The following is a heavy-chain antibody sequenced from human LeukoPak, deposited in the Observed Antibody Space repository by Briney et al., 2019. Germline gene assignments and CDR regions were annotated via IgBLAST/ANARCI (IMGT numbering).Heavy chain of an antibody. CDR1: GFTFSTYW. CDR2: ITSDGSST. D-gene: IGHD2-21*01. Sequence: GGSLRLSCAASGFTFSTYWMHWVRQAPGKGLVWVSRITSDGSSTSYADSAKGRFTISRDNAKNTLYLQMNSLRAEDTAVYCCVRMIARDWFDPWGQGTLVTVSS. J-gene: IGHJ5*02. CDR3: VRMIARDWFDP. V-gene: IGHV3-74*01.